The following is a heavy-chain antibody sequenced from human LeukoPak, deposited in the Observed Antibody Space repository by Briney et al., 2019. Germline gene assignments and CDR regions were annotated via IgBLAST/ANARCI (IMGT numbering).Heavy chain of an antibody. Sequence: GGSLRLSCAASGFTFSSYSMNWVRQAPGKGLEWVSSISSSSSYIYYAGSVKGRFTISRDNAKNSLYLQMNSLRAEDTAVYYCARGVVVSSSYFDYWGQGTLVTVSS. CDR2: ISSSSSYI. D-gene: IGHD3-22*01. CDR1: GFTFSSYS. V-gene: IGHV3-21*01. J-gene: IGHJ4*02. CDR3: ARGVVVSSSYFDY.